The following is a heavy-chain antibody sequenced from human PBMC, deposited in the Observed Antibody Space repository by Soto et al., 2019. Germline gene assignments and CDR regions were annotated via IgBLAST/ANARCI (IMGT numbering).Heavy chain of an antibody. D-gene: IGHD3-10*01. V-gene: IGHV2-5*01. J-gene: IGHJ4*02. CDR2: LSWNGIE. Sequence: QITLKESGPTLVKPTQTLTLTCTFSGFSLSSSGESVGWIRQPPGKALEGLARLSWNGIERYSPSLKSRLTVFKDASKSQVVLTMTNMDPVDTATYFCAHGDPLDFHYWGQGTLVTVSP. CDR1: GFSLSSSGES. CDR3: AHGDPLDFHY.